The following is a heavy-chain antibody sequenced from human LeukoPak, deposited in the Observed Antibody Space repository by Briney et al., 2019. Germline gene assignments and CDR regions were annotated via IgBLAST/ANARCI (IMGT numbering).Heavy chain of an antibody. CDR1: GFTFGDYA. D-gene: IGHD4-17*01. CDR3: TRESYGDYILVDY. J-gene: IGHJ4*02. V-gene: IGHV3-49*03. CDR2: IRSKAYGGTT. Sequence: GGSLRLSCTASGFTFGDYAMSWFRQAPGKGLEWVGFIRSKAYGGTTEYAASVKGRFTISRDDSKSIAYLQMNSLKTEDTAVYYCTRESYGDYILVDYWGQGTLVTVSS.